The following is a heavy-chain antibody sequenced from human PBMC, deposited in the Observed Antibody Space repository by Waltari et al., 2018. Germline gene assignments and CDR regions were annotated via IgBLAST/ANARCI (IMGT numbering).Heavy chain of an antibody. CDR1: GGSISSSTYY. CDR2: ISSRGST. V-gene: IGHV4-39*07. Sequence: QLQLQESGPGLVKPSETLSLTCTVSGGSISSSTYYWGWIRPPPGTGLEWIARISSRGSTYYNQSLKSRVTISVDTSKNQCSLKLSSVTAADTAVYYCAREGNLGYCSSTSCYPAWGQGTLVTVSS. J-gene: IGHJ4*02. D-gene: IGHD2-2*01. CDR3: AREGNLGYCSSTSCYPA.